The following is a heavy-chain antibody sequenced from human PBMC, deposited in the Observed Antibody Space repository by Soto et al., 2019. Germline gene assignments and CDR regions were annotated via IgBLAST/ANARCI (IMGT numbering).Heavy chain of an antibody. Sequence: GVSLRLSCAASGFGFEDYAMYWVRRAPGKGLEWVSGISYFNGDNKDYADAVKGRFTISRDNSKNRLYLQMNNLRREDTALYYRVNSVPTRLNWYFGFYRRRTLV. V-gene: IGHV3-9*01. CDR3: VNSVPTRLNWYFGF. CDR1: GFGFEDYA. D-gene: IGHD1-26*01. J-gene: IGHJ2*01. CDR2: ISYFNGDNK.